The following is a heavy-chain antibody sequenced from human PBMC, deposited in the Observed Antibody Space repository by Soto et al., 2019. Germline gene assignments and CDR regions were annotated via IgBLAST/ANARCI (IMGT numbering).Heavy chain of an antibody. CDR3: AHSLIGYYYDSSGSNWFDP. V-gene: IGHV2-5*02. D-gene: IGHD3-22*01. Sequence: QITLKESGPTLVKPTQTLTLTCTFSGFSLSTSGVGVGWIRQPPGKALEWLALIYWDDEKRYSPSLKSRLTSPTDTSKNQVVLTMTNMYTVDTVTYYCAHSLIGYYYDSSGSNWFDPWGQGTLVTVSS. CDR2: IYWDDEK. J-gene: IGHJ5*02. CDR1: GFSLSTSGVG.